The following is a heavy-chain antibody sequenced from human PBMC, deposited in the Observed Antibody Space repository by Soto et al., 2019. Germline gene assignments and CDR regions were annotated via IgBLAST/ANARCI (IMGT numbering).Heavy chain of an antibody. D-gene: IGHD3-16*01. V-gene: IGHV4-31*03. Sequence: QVQLQESGPGLVKPSETLSLTCTVSGGSISSGGYYWSGIRQHPGKALEWIGYSYYSGSTYYKPSLKSRVTLSGDTSKIQCSPKLSSVTAADTAVYYCARTLSRGHFDSWGQGALVTVSS. CDR3: ARTLSRGHFDS. CDR2: SYYSGST. CDR1: GGSISSGGYY. J-gene: IGHJ4*02.